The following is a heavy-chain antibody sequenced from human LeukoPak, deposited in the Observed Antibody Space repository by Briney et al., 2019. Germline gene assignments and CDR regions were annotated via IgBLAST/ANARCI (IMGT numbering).Heavy chain of an antibody. V-gene: IGHV3-30*03. J-gene: IGHJ6*02. CDR2: ISDDGSKR. CDR3: ARNQQLGGHSYYYYGMDV. D-gene: IGHD3-16*01. Sequence: GGSLRLSCAASGFTFSRYGMYWVRQVPGKGLEWVAFISDDGSKRYYADSVKGRFTISRDNSKNTLYLQMNSLRADDTAIYYCARNQQLGGHSYYYYGMDVWGQGTTVTVSS. CDR1: GFTFSRYG.